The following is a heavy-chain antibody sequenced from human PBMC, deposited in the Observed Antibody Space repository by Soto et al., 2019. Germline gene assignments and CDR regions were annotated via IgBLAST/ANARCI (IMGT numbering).Heavy chain of an antibody. J-gene: IGHJ5*01. V-gene: IGHV6-1*01. Sequence: PSQTLSLTCAIFGDSVSSKSVAWNWIRQSPSRGLEWLGRTYYRSKWYNDYAVSVKGRITINPDTSNNQLSLQLNSVTPDDTAVYYCARLIGNSWLDSWGQGTLVTVSS. CDR1: GDSVSSKSVA. CDR3: ARLIGNSWLDS. D-gene: IGHD2-8*01. CDR2: TYYRSKWYN.